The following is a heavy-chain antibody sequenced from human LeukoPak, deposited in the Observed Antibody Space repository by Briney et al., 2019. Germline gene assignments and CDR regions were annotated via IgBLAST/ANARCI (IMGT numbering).Heavy chain of an antibody. CDR3: AKDMSSVGLQHPDY. D-gene: IGHD1-26*01. J-gene: IGHJ4*02. V-gene: IGHV3-9*01. Sequence: GGSLRLSCAASGFTFDDYAMHWVRQAPGKGLEWVSGISWNSGSIGYADSVKGRFTISRDNAKNSLYLQMNSLRAEDTALYYCAKDMSSVGLQHPDYWGQGTLVTVSS. CDR2: ISWNSGSI. CDR1: GFTFDDYA.